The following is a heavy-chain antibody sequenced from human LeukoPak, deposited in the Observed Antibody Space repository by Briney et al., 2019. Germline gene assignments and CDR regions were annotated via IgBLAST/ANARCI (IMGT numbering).Heavy chain of an antibody. Sequence: GRSLRLSCAASGFTFDDYAMHWVRQAPGKGLDWVSGISWNSGSIGYADSVKGRFTISRDNAKNSLYLQMNSLRAEDMALYYCTKEGYSDGFDYWGQGTPVTVSS. CDR3: TKEGYSDGFDY. V-gene: IGHV3-9*03. CDR1: GFTFDDYA. D-gene: IGHD1-1*01. J-gene: IGHJ4*02. CDR2: ISWNSGSI.